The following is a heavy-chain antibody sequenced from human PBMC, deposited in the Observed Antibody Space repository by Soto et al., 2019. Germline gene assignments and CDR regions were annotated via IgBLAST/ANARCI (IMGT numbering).Heavy chain of an antibody. CDR2: IYPGDSDT. CDR3: ARSEFSSSDPDY. J-gene: IGHJ4*02. V-gene: IGHV5-51*01. Sequence: PGESLKISCKGSGSSFNTYWIGWVLQMPGKGLEWMGIIYPGDSDTRYSPSFERQVIISADKSSNTAYLQWSDLKASDTAMYYCARSEFSSSDPDYWGQGTLVTVSS. CDR1: GSSFNTYW. D-gene: IGHD6-6*01.